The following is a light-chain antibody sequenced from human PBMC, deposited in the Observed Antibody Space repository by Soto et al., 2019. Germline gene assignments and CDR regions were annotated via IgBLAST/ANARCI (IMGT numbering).Light chain of an antibody. CDR1: SSDVGGYNY. CDR2: DVS. Sequence: QSVLTQPASVSGSPGQSITISCTGTSSDVGGYNYVSWYQQHPGKAPKLMIYDVSNRPSGVSNRFSGSKSGNTASLTIPGLQAEDEADYYCSSYTSSSTSLYVFGTGTKFTVL. V-gene: IGLV2-14*01. CDR3: SSYTSSSTSLYV. J-gene: IGLJ1*01.